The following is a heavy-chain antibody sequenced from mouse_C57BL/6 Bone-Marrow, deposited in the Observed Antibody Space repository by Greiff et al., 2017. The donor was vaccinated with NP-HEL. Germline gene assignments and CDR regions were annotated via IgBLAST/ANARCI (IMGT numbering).Heavy chain of an antibody. J-gene: IGHJ4*01. CDR3: ARRWLLPYAMDY. V-gene: IGHV1-50*01. CDR2: IDPSDSYT. CDR1: GYTFTSYW. D-gene: IGHD2-3*01. Sequence: QVQLQQPGAELVKPGASVKLSCKASGYTFTSYWMQWVKQRPGQGLGWIGEIDPSDSYTNYTQKFKGKATLTVDTSSSPAYMQLSSLTSEDSAVYYCARRWLLPYAMDYWGQGTSVTVSS.